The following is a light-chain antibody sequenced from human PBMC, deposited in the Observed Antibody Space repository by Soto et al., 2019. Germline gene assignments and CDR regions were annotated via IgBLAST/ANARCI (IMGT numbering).Light chain of an antibody. CDR2: AAS. V-gene: IGKV1-9*01. CDR3: QQLNSYTLT. J-gene: IGKJ4*01. CDR1: QGISSY. Sequence: DLPWTKSQSFLSASVGDRVSITGQASQGISSYSAWHQQKPGTAPKLLIDAASTVQSGVPSRFSGSGSGTEFTLTISSLQHEDFATYYCQQLNSYTLTFGGGTTLEIK.